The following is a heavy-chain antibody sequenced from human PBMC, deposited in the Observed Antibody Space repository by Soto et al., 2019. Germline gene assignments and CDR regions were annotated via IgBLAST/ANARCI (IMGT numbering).Heavy chain of an antibody. V-gene: IGHV4-4*07. J-gene: IGHJ3*02. CDR3: ARPYKTGWYGVFDI. CDR2: IFPNGNT. Sequence: SETLSLTCTVSRGYVNTFHWSWVRQPAGKGLEWIGRIFPNGNTDYSPSLKSRVTLSVDTSKNQFSLKLTSVTAADMAVYYCARPYKTGWYGVFDIWGQGTRVTVSS. CDR1: RGYVNTFH. D-gene: IGHD6-19*01.